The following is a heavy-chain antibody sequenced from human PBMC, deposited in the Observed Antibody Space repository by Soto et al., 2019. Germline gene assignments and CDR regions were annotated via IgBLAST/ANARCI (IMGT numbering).Heavy chain of an antibody. Sequence: EVQLLESGGDLAQPGGSLRLSCAASGFTLSNFWVNWVRQAPGKGLEWVANIKQGGIERNYVDSVKGRFTISRDDTKNSLFLQMNNLRVEDAAIYYCLVTTSAVDIWGRGTTVTVSS. CDR1: GFTLSNFW. V-gene: IGHV3-7*01. J-gene: IGHJ3*02. CDR2: IKQGGIER. D-gene: IGHD4-17*01. CDR3: LVTTSAVDI.